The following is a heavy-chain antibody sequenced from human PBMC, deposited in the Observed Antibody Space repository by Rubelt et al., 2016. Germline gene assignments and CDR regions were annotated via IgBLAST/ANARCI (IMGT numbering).Heavy chain of an antibody. CDR3: ARGPHSGIDY. V-gene: IGHV4-59*01. J-gene: IGHJ4*02. CDR2: IYYSGST. CDR1: GGSISSYY. Sequence: QVQLQESGPGLVKPSETLSLTCTVSGGSISSYYWSWIRQPPGKGLEWIGYIYYSGSTNYNPSLKSRVTISVDTSKNQFSLKLRSVTAADTAVYYCARGPHSGIDYWGQGTLVTVSS. D-gene: IGHD1-26*01.